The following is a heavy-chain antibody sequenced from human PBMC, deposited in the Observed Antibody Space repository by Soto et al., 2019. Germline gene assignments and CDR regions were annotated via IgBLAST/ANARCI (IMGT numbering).Heavy chain of an antibody. Sequence: HPGGSLGLSYASSGVAVSSNDMRGVRQGRGKGLEWVAAVGTNGDTYYTGSVKGRFTISRDNDTKSLYLQMNNLRDGDTAVYYCAIRGSLYCGGACYTDGPDYYGMDVWGQGTTVTVSS. CDR1: GVAVSSND. CDR3: AIRGSLYCGGACYTDGPDYYGMDV. J-gene: IGHJ6*02. CDR2: VGTNGDT. V-gene: IGHV3-13*01. D-gene: IGHD2-21*02.